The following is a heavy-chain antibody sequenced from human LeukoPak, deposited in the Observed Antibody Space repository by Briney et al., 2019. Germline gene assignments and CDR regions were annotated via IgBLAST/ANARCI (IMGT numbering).Heavy chain of an antibody. V-gene: IGHV3-21*01. CDR1: GFTFSSYT. CDR3: ATYMKTGTLPTGLFDY. J-gene: IGHJ4*02. Sequence: GGSLKLSCAASGFTFSSYTMNWARQAPGKGLEWVSSISSSSSYIYYADSVKGRFTISRDNAKNSLYLQMNSLRAEDTAVYYCATYMKTGTLPTGLFDYWGQGTLVTVSS. D-gene: IGHD1-1*01. CDR2: ISSSSSYI.